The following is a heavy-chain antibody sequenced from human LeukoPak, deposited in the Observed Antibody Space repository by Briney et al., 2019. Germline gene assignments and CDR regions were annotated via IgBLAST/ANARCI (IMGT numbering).Heavy chain of an antibody. CDR1: DYTFTSYG. J-gene: IGHJ4*02. CDR3: ARWSTLSSGWYVDYYYFDY. Sequence: ASVKVSCKASDYTFTSYGISWVRQAPGQGLEWMGWISAYNGNTNYAQKLQGRVTMTTDTSTSTAYMELRSLRSDDTAVYYCARWSTLSSGWYVDYYYFDYWGQGTLVTVSS. V-gene: IGHV1-18*01. CDR2: ISAYNGNT. D-gene: IGHD6-19*01.